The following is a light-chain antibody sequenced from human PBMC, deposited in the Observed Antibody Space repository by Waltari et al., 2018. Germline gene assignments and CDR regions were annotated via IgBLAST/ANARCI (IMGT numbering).Light chain of an antibody. CDR1: SSDIGGYNY. CDR3: TSYESGGTWV. J-gene: IGLJ3*02. V-gene: IGLV2-14*03. Sequence: QSALTQPASVSGSPGQSITISCTGTSSDIGGYNYVSWYQQHPGKAPKVMIYDVIKRPSGVSNRFSGSKSGNPASLTISGLQADDEADYYFTSYESGGTWVFGGGTKVTV. CDR2: DVI.